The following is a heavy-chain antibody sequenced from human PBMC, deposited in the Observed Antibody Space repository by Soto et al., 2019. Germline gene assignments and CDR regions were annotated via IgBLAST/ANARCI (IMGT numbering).Heavy chain of an antibody. CDR2: IIPILGIA. CDR1: GGTFSSYT. V-gene: IGHV1-69*04. J-gene: IGHJ6*03. Sequence: SVEAASKASGGTFSSYTISWVREAPGQGLEWMGRIIPILGIANHAQKFQGRVTITADKSTSTAYMELSSLTSEDTAVYYCAREGYGYSNEYYYYLDVWGKGTTVTVPS. CDR3: AREGYGYSNEYYYYLDV. D-gene: IGHD4-4*01.